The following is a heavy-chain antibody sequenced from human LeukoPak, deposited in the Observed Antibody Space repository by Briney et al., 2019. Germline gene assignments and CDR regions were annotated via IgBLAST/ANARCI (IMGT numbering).Heavy chain of an antibody. Sequence: ASAKVSCKASGGTFSSYAISWVRQAPGQGLEWMGRIIPIFGIANYAQKFQGRVTITADKSTSTAYMELSSLRSEDTAVYYCARDGAGKVAVAGTLDYWGQGTLVTVSS. D-gene: IGHD6-19*01. V-gene: IGHV1-69*04. J-gene: IGHJ4*02. CDR1: GGTFSSYA. CDR2: IIPIFGIA. CDR3: ARDGAGKVAVAGTLDY.